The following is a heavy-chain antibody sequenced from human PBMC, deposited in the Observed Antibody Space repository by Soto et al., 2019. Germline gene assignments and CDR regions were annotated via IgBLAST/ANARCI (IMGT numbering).Heavy chain of an antibody. D-gene: IGHD3-10*02. V-gene: IGHV3-21*01. CDR3: AREAHFYGRSDVFDI. CDR1: GFTFSIYS. Sequence: EVQLVESGGGLVKPGGSLRLSCAASGFTFSIYSMVWVRQAPGKGPEWVSSIDSSSNYKYYADSMKVRFTISRDNAKNSVHLVMNSLRADDTAVYYWAREAHFYGRSDVFDIWGQGTMVTVSS. CDR2: IDSSSNYK. J-gene: IGHJ3*02.